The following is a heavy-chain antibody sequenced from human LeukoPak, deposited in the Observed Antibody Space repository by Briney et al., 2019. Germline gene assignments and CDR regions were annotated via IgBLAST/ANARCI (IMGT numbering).Heavy chain of an antibody. V-gene: IGHV3-30*18. Sequence: GGSLRLSCAASGFTFSTYSMHWVRQAPGKELEWVALISYDGDNIYYADSVKGRFTISRDNSKNTLFLQMNSLRVEDSAVYYCAKDQGDYGLFDFWGQGTLVTVSS. CDR3: AKDQGDYGLFDF. J-gene: IGHJ4*02. CDR2: ISYDGDNI. D-gene: IGHD4-17*01. CDR1: GFTFSTYS.